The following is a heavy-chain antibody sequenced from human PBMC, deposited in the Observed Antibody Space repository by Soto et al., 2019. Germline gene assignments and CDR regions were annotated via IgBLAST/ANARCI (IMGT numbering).Heavy chain of an antibody. CDR1: GGTFSSYA. Sequence: SVKVSCKASGGTFSSYAISWVRQAPGQGLEWMGGIIPIFGTANYAQKFQGRVTITADESTSTAYMELSSLRSEDTAVYYCARALRPSPVRGVIITEDYYYGMDVWGQGTTVPVYS. D-gene: IGHD3-10*01. CDR2: IIPIFGTA. CDR3: ARALRPSPVRGVIITEDYYYGMDV. V-gene: IGHV1-69*13. J-gene: IGHJ6*02.